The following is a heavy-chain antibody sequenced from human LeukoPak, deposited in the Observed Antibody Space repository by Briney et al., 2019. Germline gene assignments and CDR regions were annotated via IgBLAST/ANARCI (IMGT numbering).Heavy chain of an antibody. D-gene: IGHD3-10*01. V-gene: IGHV3-7*01. CDR1: GFTFSGYW. CDR2: IKHDGSEK. CDR3: AKESRHLNYYGSGRTSHYYYYGLDV. Sequence: PGGSLRLSCAASGFTFSGYWMAWVRQAPGRGLEWVAHIKHDGSEKNYVDPVRGRFTISRDNAKNTLYLEMNSLRAEDTAVYYCAKESRHLNYYGSGRTSHYYYYGLDVWGQGTTVTVSS. J-gene: IGHJ6*02.